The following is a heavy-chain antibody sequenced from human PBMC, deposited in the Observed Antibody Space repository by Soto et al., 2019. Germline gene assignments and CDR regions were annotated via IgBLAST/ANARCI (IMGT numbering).Heavy chain of an antibody. J-gene: IGHJ3*02. V-gene: IGHV3-30-3*01. Sequence: ESGGGVVPSGRSLRLSCAASGFTFSSYAMHWVRQAPGKGLEWMIVISYDGSNKYYADSVKGRFTISRDNSKNTLYLQMNSLRAEDTAVYYCAREAWDFWSGSPHDPFDMWGQGTMVTVSS. D-gene: IGHD3-3*01. CDR2: ISYDGSNK. CDR3: AREAWDFWSGSPHDPFDM. CDR1: GFTFSSYA.